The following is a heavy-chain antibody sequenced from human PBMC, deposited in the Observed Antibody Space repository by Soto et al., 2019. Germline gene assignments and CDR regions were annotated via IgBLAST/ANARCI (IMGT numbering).Heavy chain of an antibody. CDR2: IKSKTDGGTT. CDR3: ATALVIIVGSTQQVP. V-gene: IGHV3-15*01. Sequence: PVVSLRLSCSASGFTFINCWITWVRQAPVNGLEWVGRIKSKTDGGTTDYAAPLKGRFTISRDDSKNTLYLQMNSLKTEDTAAYYCATALVIIVGSTQQVPRGPGILVPLSS. J-gene: IGHJ4*02. CDR1: GFTFINCW. D-gene: IGHD1-26*01.